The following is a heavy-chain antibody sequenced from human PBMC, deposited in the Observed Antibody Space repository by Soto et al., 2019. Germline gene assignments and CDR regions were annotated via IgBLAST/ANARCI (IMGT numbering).Heavy chain of an antibody. CDR3: APTRFVGSSWYEEY. Sequence: SGPTLVNPTQTLTLTCTFSGFSLSTSGMRVSWIRQPPGKALEWLARIDWDDDKFYSTSLKTRLTISKDTSKNQVVLTMTNMDPVDTATYYCAPTRFVGSSWYEEYWGQGTLVTVSS. J-gene: IGHJ4*02. CDR2: IDWDDDK. V-gene: IGHV2-70*04. D-gene: IGHD6-13*01. CDR1: GFSLSTSGMR.